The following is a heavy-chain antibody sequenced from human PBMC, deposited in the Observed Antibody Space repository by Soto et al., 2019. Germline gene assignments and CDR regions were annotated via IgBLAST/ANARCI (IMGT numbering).Heavy chain of an antibody. CDR3: TTDSDSTMIVVRFDY. J-gene: IGHJ4*02. D-gene: IGHD3-22*01. Sequence: EVQLVESGGGLVKPGGSLRLSCAASGFTFSNAWINWVRQAPGKGLEWVGRIKSKTDGGTTDFAAPVKGRFAISRDDSKNMVDLQMNSLKTEDTGIAYCTTDSDSTMIVVRFDYGGQGTLVTVSS. CDR1: GFTFSNAW. V-gene: IGHV3-15*07. CDR2: IKSKTDGGTT.